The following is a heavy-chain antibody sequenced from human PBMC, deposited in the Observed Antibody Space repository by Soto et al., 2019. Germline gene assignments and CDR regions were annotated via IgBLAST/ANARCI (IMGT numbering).Heavy chain of an antibody. Sequence: GGSLRLSCAASGFTVSSNYMSWVRQAPGKGLEWVSVIYSDGSTYYADSVKGRFTISSHNSKKTLYLQMNSLRAEDTSVYYCTRDEITGNYWGQGTLVTVSS. D-gene: IGHD1-20*01. CDR2: IYSDGST. J-gene: IGHJ4*02. V-gene: IGHV3-53*04. CDR1: GFTVSSNY. CDR3: TRDEITGNY.